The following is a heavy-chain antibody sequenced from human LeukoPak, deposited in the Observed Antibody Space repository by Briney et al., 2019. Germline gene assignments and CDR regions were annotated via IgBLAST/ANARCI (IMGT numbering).Heavy chain of an antibody. CDR1: GYTFTGYY. CDR3: ARDGSIVVVPAAISWFDP. CDR2: INPNSGGT. D-gene: IGHD2-2*02. J-gene: IGHJ5*02. Sequence: ASVKVSCKASGYTFTGYYMHWVRQAPGQGLEWMGWINPNSGGTNYSQKFQGRVTVTRDTSISTAYMELSRLRSDDTAVYYCARDGSIVVVPAAISWFDPWGQGTLVTVSS. V-gene: IGHV1-2*02.